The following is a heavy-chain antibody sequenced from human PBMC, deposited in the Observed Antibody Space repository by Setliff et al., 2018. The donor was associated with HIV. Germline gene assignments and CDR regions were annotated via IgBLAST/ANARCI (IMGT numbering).Heavy chain of an antibody. J-gene: IGHJ4*02. CDR3: ARHRVITGSFDY. CDR1: GYSLDSGYY. Sequence: PSETLPLTCTVSGYSLDSGYYWAWIRQPPGKGLEWIGSIYYSGSAYYNPSLKSRVTISVDTSKNQFSLKLNSVTAADTAVFYCARHRVITGSFDYWGQGTLVTVSS. CDR2: IYYSGSA. D-gene: IGHD3-10*01. V-gene: IGHV4-38-2*02.